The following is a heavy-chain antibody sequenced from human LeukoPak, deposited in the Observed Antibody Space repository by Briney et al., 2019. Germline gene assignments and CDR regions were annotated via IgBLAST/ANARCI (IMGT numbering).Heavy chain of an antibody. J-gene: IGHJ3*02. Sequence: GRSLRLSCAASGFTFDDYAMHWVRHAPGKGLEWVSGISWNSGSIGYADSVKGRFTISRDNAKNSLYLQMNSLRVEDTALYYCAKGREDAFDIWGQGTMVTVSS. CDR3: AKGREDAFDI. CDR2: ISWNSGSI. CDR1: GFTFDDYA. V-gene: IGHV3-9*01.